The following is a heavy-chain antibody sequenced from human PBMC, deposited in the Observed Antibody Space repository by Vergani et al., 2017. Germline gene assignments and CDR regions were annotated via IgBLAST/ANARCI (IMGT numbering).Heavy chain of an antibody. Sequence: QVQLQESGPGLVKPSQTLSLTCTVSGGSISSGDYYWSWIRQPPGKGLEWIGYIYYSGSTYYNPSLKSRVTISVDTSKNQFSLKLSSVTAADTAVYYCARWIGDTAMVVPLFDYWGQGTLVTVSS. D-gene: IGHD5-18*01. CDR3: ARWIGDTAMVVPLFDY. CDR1: GGSISSGDYY. J-gene: IGHJ4*02. CDR2: IYYSGST. V-gene: IGHV4-30-4*01.